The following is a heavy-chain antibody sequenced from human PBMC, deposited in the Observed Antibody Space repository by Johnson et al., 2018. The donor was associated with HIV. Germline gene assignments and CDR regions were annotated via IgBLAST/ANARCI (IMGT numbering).Heavy chain of an antibody. V-gene: IGHV3-74*01. Sequence: VQLVESGGGLLQPGESLRLSCAASGFTFSSYWIHWVRQAPGKGLVWVSRINNDGSNKYYGDSVKGRFTISRDTSKNTLSLQMNSLRGEDTAVYYCARERQILEWLPAHRAFDLWGQGTLVTVSS. J-gene: IGHJ3*01. CDR1: GFTFSSYW. CDR2: INNDGSNK. D-gene: IGHD3-3*01. CDR3: ARERQILEWLPAHRAFDL.